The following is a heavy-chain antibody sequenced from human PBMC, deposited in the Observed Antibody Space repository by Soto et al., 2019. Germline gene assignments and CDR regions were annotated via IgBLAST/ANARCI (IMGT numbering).Heavy chain of an antibody. D-gene: IGHD2-15*01. Sequence: EVKLLESGGGLVPPGGSLRLSCAASGFTFSSYAMSWVRQAPGKGLAWISRISSSGGSTHSADSVKGRFTISRDNSKNTPYLQMNRLRAEDRAIYYCAKDAYCTGGSCSPAWGQGTLVTVSA. J-gene: IGHJ5*02. CDR1: GFTFSSYA. CDR3: AKDAYCTGGSCSPA. V-gene: IGHV3-23*01. CDR2: ISSSGGST.